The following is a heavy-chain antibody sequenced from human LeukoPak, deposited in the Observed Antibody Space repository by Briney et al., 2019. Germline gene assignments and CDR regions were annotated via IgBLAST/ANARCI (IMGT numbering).Heavy chain of an antibody. CDR2: INQDGNKN. J-gene: IGHJ4*02. Sequence: GGSLRLSCAASGFTFSTYWMTWVRQAPGKGLEWVANINQDGNKNYYLDSVKGRFTISRDNAKNSLYLQMNSLRAEDTAVYYCARECAGGSCYSHYWGQGTLVTVPS. V-gene: IGHV3-7*01. D-gene: IGHD2-15*01. CDR3: ARECAGGSCYSHY. CDR1: GFTFSTYW.